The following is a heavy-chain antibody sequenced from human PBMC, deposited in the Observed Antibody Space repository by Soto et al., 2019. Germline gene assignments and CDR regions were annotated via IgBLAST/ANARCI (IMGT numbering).Heavy chain of an antibody. CDR3: ASRGYVHWNELYP. Sequence: QVQLVQSGAEVKKPGASVKVSCKASGYTFTSYGISWVRQAPGQGLEWMGWISAYNGNTNYAQKLQGRVTMTTDTSTNTADMELRSLRSEDTAVYYCASRGYVHWNELYPWGQGTLVTVSS. V-gene: IGHV1-18*04. D-gene: IGHD1-1*01. CDR1: GYTFTSYG. J-gene: IGHJ5*02. CDR2: ISAYNGNT.